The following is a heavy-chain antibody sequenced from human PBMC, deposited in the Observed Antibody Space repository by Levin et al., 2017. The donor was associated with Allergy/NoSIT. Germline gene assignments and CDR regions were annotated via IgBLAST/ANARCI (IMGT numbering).Heavy chain of an antibody. J-gene: IGHJ5*02. D-gene: IGHD3-22*01. Sequence: SETLSLTCTVSGGSISSGGYYWSWIRQHPGKGLEWIGYIYYSGSTYYNPSLKSRVTISVDTSKNQFSLKLSSVTAADTAVYYCARASGIVVVNMVDPWGQGTLVTVSS. V-gene: IGHV4-31*03. CDR3: ARASGIVVVNMVDP. CDR2: IYYSGST. CDR1: GGSISSGGYY.